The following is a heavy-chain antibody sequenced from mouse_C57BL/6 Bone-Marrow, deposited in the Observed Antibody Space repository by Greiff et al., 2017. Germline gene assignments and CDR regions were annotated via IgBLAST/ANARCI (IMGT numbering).Heavy chain of an antibody. CDR1: GYSFAGYF. J-gene: IGHJ2*01. V-gene: IGHV1-20*01. CDR3: ARLDGYLCY. CDR2: INPYNGDT. Sequence: VQLQQSGPELVKPGDSVKISCKASGYSFAGYFMNWVMQSHGKSLEWIGRINPYNGDTFYNQKFKGKATLTVDKSSSTAHMELRSLTSEDSAVYYCARLDGYLCYWGQGTTLTVSS. D-gene: IGHD2-3*01.